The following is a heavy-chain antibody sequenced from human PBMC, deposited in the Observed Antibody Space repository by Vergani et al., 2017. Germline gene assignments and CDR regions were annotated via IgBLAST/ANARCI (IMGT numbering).Heavy chain of an antibody. CDR3: ARDITIFGVVTHMDV. J-gene: IGHJ6*03. D-gene: IGHD3-3*01. CDR2: IYYSGST. Sequence: QVQLQESGPGLVKPSETLSLTCTVSGGSISSYYWSWIRQPPGKGLEWIGYIYYSGSTNYNPSLKSRVTISVDTSKNQFSLKLSSVTAADTAVYYCARDITIFGVVTHMDVWGKGP. V-gene: IGHV4-59*01. CDR1: GGSISSYY.